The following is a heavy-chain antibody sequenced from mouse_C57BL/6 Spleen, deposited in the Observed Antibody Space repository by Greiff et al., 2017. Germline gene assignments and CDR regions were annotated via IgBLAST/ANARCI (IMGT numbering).Heavy chain of an antibody. Sequence: EVKLVESGGGLVKPGGSLKLSCAASGFTFSDYGMHWVRQAPEKGLEWVAYISSGSSTIHYADTVKGRFTISRDNSKNTLFLQMTNLRSGDTAMYYCASNYLYYYAMDYWGQGTSVTVSS. D-gene: IGHD2-1*01. CDR2: ISSGSSTI. CDR1: GFTFSDYG. CDR3: ASNYLYYYAMDY. V-gene: IGHV5-17*01. J-gene: IGHJ4*01.